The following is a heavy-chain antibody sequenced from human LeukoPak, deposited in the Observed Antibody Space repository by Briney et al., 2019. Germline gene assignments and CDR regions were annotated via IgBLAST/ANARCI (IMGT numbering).Heavy chain of an antibody. J-gene: IGHJ6*02. Sequence: ASVKVSCKASGYTFTSYGISWVRQAPGQWLEWMGWISAYNGNTNYAQKLQGRVTMTTDTSTSTAYMELRSLRSDDTAVYYCARDHYDFWSGYLYYYYYYGMDVWGQGTTVTVSS. V-gene: IGHV1-18*01. CDR2: ISAYNGNT. CDR1: GYTFTSYG. CDR3: ARDHYDFWSGYLYYYYYYGMDV. D-gene: IGHD3-3*01.